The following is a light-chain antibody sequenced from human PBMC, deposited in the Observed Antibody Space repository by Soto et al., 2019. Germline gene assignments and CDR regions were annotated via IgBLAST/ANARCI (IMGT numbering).Light chain of an antibody. CDR3: CSYAGGYTHYV. CDR2: DVS. Sequence: QSVLTQPPSAYGAPGQRVTISWSGSSSNIGSYTVNWYQHHPGKAPKIMIYDVSKLPSGVPDRFSGSKSGNTASLTISGPQAEDEADYYWCSYAGGYTHYVFATGTKVTVL. J-gene: IGLJ1*01. V-gene: IGLV2-11*01. CDR1: SSNIGSYT.